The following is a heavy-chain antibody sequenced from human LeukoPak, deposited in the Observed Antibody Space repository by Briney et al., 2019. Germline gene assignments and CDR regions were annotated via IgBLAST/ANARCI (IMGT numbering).Heavy chain of an antibody. D-gene: IGHD3-3*01. J-gene: IGHJ4*02. V-gene: IGHV3-23*01. CDR3: AKDERYYDFWSGYYKSYFDY. CDR2: ISGSGGST. Sequence: PGGSLSLSCAASGFTFSSYAMSWVRQAPGKGLAWVSAISGSGGSTYYADSVKGRITISRDNSKNTLYLQMNSLRAEDTAVYYCAKDERYYDFWSGYYKSYFDYWGQGTLVTVSS. CDR1: GFTFSSYA.